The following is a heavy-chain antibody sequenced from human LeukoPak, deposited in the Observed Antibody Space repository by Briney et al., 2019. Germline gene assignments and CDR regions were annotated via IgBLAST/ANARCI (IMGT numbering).Heavy chain of an antibody. V-gene: IGHV3-66*01. CDR1: GFTVSSNY. D-gene: IGHD3-10*01. CDR2: IYSGGST. J-gene: IGHJ4*02. Sequence: GGSLRLSCAAAGFTVSSNYMSWVRQAPGKGLEWVSVIYSGGSTYYADSVKGRFTISRDNSKNTLYLQMNSLRAEDTAVYYCARVKDSGPDDYWGQGTLVTVSS. CDR3: ARVKDSGPDDY.